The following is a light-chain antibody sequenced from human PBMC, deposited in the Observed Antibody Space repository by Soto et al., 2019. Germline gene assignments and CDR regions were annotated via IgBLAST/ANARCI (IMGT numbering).Light chain of an antibody. V-gene: IGKV1-39*01. CDR1: QSISSY. Sequence: NQMIQSPSSLSASVGDRVTITCRASQSISSYLNWYQQKPGKAPKLLIYAASSLQSGVPSRFSGSGSGTDFTLTISSLQPEDFATYYCQQSYSTPRTFGQGTRME. J-gene: IGKJ5*01. CDR2: AAS. CDR3: QQSYSTPRT.